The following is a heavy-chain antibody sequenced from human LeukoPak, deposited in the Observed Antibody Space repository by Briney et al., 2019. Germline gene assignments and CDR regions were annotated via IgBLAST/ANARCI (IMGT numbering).Heavy chain of an antibody. D-gene: IGHD2-8*02. CDR3: ARRLVAGAYNWFDP. CDR1: GGSISSYY. CDR2: IYDSGST. J-gene: IGHJ5*02. Sequence: SETLSLTCTVSGGSISSYYWSWIRQPPGKGLEWIGCIYDSGSTNYNPSLRSRVTISVDTSKNKFSLKLSSVTAADTAVYYCARRLVAGAYNWFDPWGQGTLVTVSS. V-gene: IGHV4-59*08.